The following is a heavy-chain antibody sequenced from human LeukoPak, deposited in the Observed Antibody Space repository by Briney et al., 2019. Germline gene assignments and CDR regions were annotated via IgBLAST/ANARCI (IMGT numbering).Heavy chain of an antibody. CDR1: GCTFTSYD. D-gene: IGHD3-22*01. Sequence: ASVKVSCKASGCTFTSYDINWVRQATGQGLEWMGWMNPNSGNTGYAQKFQGRVTMTRNTSISAAYMELRRLGSEDTAVYYCARAPGYYDSSGYYYLLGYFDLWGRGTLVTVSS. CDR3: ARAPGYYDSSGYYYLLGYFDL. CDR2: MNPNSGNT. V-gene: IGHV1-8*01. J-gene: IGHJ2*01.